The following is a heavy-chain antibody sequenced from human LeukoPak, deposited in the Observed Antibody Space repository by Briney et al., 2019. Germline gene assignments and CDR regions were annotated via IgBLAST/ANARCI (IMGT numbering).Heavy chain of an antibody. CDR1: GYTFTSYG. D-gene: IGHD3-10*01. J-gene: IGHJ6*03. CDR3: ARLTVWFGELLSFEYYYMDV. Sequence: GASVKVSCKASGYTFTSYGISWVRQAPGQGLEWMGWISAYNGNTNYAQKLQGRVTMTTDTSTSTAYMELRSLRSDDTAVYYCARLTVWFGELLSFEYYYMDVWGKGTTVTVSS. V-gene: IGHV1-18*01. CDR2: ISAYNGNT.